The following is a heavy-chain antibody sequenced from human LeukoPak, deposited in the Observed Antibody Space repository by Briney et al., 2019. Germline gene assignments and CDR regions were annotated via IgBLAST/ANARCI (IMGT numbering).Heavy chain of an antibody. V-gene: IGHV5-51*01. CDR3: ARRVRGGDYYFHY. Sequence: GESLKISCNGSGYNFTNYWIGWVRQMPGKGLEWMGIIYPGDSDTRCSPSFQGQVTISADKSINTAYLQWSSLKASDSAMYYCARRVRGGDYYFHYWGQGTLVTVSS. CDR2: IYPGDSDT. D-gene: IGHD2-21*01. J-gene: IGHJ4*02. CDR1: GYNFTNYW.